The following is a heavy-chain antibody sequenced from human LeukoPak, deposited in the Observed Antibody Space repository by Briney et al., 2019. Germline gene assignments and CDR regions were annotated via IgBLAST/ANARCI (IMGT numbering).Heavy chain of an antibody. CDR2: IHYSGST. Sequence: SETLSLTCTVSGGSISTYYWSWIRQPPGKGLEWIAYIHYSGSTNYNPSLKSRVTISVDTSKKHLSLKLSSVTAADTAVYYCAKFGRIFGYLDFWGQGTLVTVSS. CDR1: GGSISTYY. D-gene: IGHD3-10*01. J-gene: IGHJ4*02. V-gene: IGHV4-59*01. CDR3: AKFGRIFGYLDF.